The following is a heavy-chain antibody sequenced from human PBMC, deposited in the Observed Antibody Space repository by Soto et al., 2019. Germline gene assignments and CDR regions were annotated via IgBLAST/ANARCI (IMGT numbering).Heavy chain of an antibody. CDR3: ARAPYYWNCVAELGNWFDF. J-gene: IGHJ5*01. CDR1: GYTFTGYY. CDR2: INPNSGGT. D-gene: IGHD1-1*01. V-gene: IGHV1-2*04. Sequence: ASVKVSCKASGYTFTGYYMHWVRQAPGQGLDWMGWINPNSGGTNYAQKFQGWVTMTRDTSISTAYMELSRLRSDDTAVYYCARAPYYWNCVAELGNWFDFCGQGTLVTVSS.